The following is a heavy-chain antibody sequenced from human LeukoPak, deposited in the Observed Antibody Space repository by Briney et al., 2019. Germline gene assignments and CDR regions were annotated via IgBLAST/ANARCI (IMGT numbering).Heavy chain of an antibody. CDR1: GGSISSSNW. CDR2: IYHSGST. D-gene: IGHD1-26*01. V-gene: IGHV4-4*02. J-gene: IGHJ4*02. CDR3: ARVSSGSYYFDS. Sequence: SETLSLTCAISGGSISSSNWWSWVRQPPGKGLEWIGEIYHSGSTNYSPSLKSRVTISVDKSKNQFSLEVTSVTAADTAVYYCARVSSGSYYFDSWGQGTLVTVSS.